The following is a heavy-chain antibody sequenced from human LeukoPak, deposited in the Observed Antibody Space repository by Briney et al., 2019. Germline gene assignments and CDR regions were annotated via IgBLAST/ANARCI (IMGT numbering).Heavy chain of an antibody. Sequence: GRSLGLSCAASGFTFDDYAMHWVRQAPGKGLEWVSGISWNSGSIGYADSVKGRFTISRDNAKNSLYLQMNSLRAEDTALYYCAKSRNLVGASNYFDYWGQGTLVTVSS. CDR1: GFTFDDYA. CDR3: AKSRNLVGASNYFDY. V-gene: IGHV3-9*01. D-gene: IGHD1-26*01. CDR2: ISWNSGSI. J-gene: IGHJ4*02.